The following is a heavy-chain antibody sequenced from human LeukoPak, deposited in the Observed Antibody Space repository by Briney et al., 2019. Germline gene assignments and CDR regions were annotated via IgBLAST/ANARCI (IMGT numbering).Heavy chain of an antibody. CDR1: NYTFTSHD. CDR2: ISPYTGNT. Sequence: ASVKVSCKASNYTFTSHDISWVRQAPGQGLEWMGWISPYTGNTKYAQKFQGRVTMTTSTSTSIVYMELRSLRSGDTAVYFCAREGGTWVPFDYWGQGTLVTVSS. D-gene: IGHD1-1*01. J-gene: IGHJ4*02. V-gene: IGHV1-18*01. CDR3: AREGGTWVPFDY.